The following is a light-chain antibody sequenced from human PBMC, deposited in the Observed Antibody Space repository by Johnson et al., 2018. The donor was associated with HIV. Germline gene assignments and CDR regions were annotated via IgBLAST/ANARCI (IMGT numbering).Light chain of an antibody. CDR1: SSNIGYNY. CDR3: GTWDTSLSARGV. CDR2: DID. Sequence: QSVLTQPPSVSAAPGQKVTISCSGSSSNIGYNYVSWYQQVPGTAPKLLIYDIDKRPSGIPDRFSGSQSGTSATLDISGLQTGDEADYYCGTWDTSLSARGVFGTGTKVTVL. J-gene: IGLJ1*01. V-gene: IGLV1-51*01.